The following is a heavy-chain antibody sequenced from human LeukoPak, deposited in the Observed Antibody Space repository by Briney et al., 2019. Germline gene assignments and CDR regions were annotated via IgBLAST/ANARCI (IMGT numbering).Heavy chain of an antibody. CDR1: GGSISSYY. Sequence: PSETLSLTCTVSGGSISSYYWSWIRQPPGKGLEWIGYIYYSGSTNYNPSLKSRVTISVDTSKNQFSLKLSSVTAADTAVYYCARGGLDWYFDYWGQGTLVTVSS. CDR2: IYYSGST. CDR3: ARGGLDWYFDY. J-gene: IGHJ4*02. V-gene: IGHV4-59*13. D-gene: IGHD2-21*01.